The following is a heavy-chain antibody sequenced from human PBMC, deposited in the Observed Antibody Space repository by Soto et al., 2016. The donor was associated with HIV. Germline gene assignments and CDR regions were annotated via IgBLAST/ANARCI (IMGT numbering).Heavy chain of an antibody. Sequence: EVQLVESGGGLVQPGGSLRLSCAASGFTFSSYGMNWVRQAPGKGLEWVSYISSSSDTIYYADSVKGRFTISRDNAKKSLYLQMNSLRAEDTAVYYCAKATSGLYSSSRRHFDYWGQGTLVTVSS. D-gene: IGHD6-13*01. CDR2: ISSSSDTI. J-gene: IGHJ4*02. CDR3: AKATSGLYSSSRRHFDY. V-gene: IGHV3-48*04. CDR1: GFTFSSYG.